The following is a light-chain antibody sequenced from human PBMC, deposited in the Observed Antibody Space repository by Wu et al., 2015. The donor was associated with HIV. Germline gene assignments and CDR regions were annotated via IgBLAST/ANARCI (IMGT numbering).Light chain of an antibody. CDR1: QSVSSN. Sequence: EIVMTQSPVILSLSPGERATLSCRASQSVSSNLAWYQQKPGQAPRLLIFGASTRATGIPARFSGSGSGTEFTLTISSMQSEDFAVYYCQQYNNWPPXTFGQGTKLEIK. V-gene: IGKV3-15*01. J-gene: IGKJ2*01. CDR3: QQYNNWPPXT. CDR2: GAS.